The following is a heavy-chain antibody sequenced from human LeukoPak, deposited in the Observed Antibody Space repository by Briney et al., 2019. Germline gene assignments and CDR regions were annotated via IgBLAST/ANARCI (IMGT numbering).Heavy chain of an antibody. Sequence: SETLSLTCTVSGGSISSYYWSWIRQPPGKGLEWIGYIYYSGSTNYNPSLKSRVTISVDTSKNQFSLKLSSVTAAGTAVYYCARGGGGYYYDSSGSYFDYWGQGTLVTVSS. CDR2: IYYSGST. V-gene: IGHV4-59*01. D-gene: IGHD3-22*01. J-gene: IGHJ4*02. CDR3: ARGGGGYYYDSSGSYFDY. CDR1: GGSISSYY.